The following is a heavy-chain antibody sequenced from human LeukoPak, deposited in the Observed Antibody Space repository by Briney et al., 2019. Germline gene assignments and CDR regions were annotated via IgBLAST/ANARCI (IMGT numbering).Heavy chain of an antibody. J-gene: IGHJ4*02. CDR2: ITGSGGNT. Sequence: GGSLRLSCAASGFTFSNYAMIWVRQAPGKGLVWVSAITGSGGNTYYADSVKGRFTISGDNSKNTVFLQMNSLRAEDTAVYYCAKWGDYDGWTGYSVSDYWGQGTLVTVSS. CDR1: GFTFSNYA. D-gene: IGHD3-3*01. V-gene: IGHV3-23*01. CDR3: AKWGDYDGWTGYSVSDY.